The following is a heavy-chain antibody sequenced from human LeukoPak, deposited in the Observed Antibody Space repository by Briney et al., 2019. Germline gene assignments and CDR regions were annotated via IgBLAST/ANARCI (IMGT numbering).Heavy chain of an antibody. J-gene: IGHJ4*02. CDR1: GFTFSSYA. CDR3: AKGQYYYDSSGYYYGY. Sequence: GGSLRLSCAASGFTFSSYAMSWVRQAPGKGLEWVSVISGSGGSTYYADSVKGRFTISRDNSKNTLYLQMNSLRAEDTAVYYCAKGQYYYDSSGYYYGYWGQGTLVTVSS. D-gene: IGHD3-22*01. CDR2: ISGSGGST. V-gene: IGHV3-23*01.